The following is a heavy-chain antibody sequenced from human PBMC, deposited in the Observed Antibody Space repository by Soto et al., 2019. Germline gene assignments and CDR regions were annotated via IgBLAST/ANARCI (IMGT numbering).Heavy chain of an antibody. CDR1: GGSISSYY. Sequence: SETLSLTCTVSGGSISSYYWSWIRQPPGKGQEWIGYIYYSGSTNYNPSLKSRVTISVDTSKNQFSLKLSSVTDEDTAVYYCANFRYCSGGSCPTWFDPWCYGTLVTVSS. D-gene: IGHD2-15*01. V-gene: IGHV4-59*08. CDR3: ANFRYCSGGSCPTWFDP. J-gene: IGHJ5*02. CDR2: IYYSGST.